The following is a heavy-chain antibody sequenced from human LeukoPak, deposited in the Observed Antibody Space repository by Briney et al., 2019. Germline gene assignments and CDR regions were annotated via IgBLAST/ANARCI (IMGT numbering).Heavy chain of an antibody. CDR2: INPNSGGT. J-gene: IGHJ3*02. CDR1: GYTFTGYY. V-gene: IGHV1-2*02. CDR3: ARSYRDYVWGSYRPDAFDI. D-gene: IGHD3-16*02. Sequence: ASVKVSCKASGYTFTGYYMHWVRQAPGQGLEWMGWINPNSGGTNYAQKFQDRVTMTRDTSISTAYMELSRLRSDDTAVYYCARSYRDYVWGSYRPDAFDIWGQGTMVTVSS.